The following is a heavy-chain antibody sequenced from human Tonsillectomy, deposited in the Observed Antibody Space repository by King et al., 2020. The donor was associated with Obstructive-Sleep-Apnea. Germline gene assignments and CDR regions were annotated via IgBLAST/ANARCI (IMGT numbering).Heavy chain of an antibody. J-gene: IGHJ4*02. CDR2: IIPILGIA. V-gene: IGHV1-69*04. D-gene: IGHD3-22*01. CDR3: ARDYYDSSGNHNVGG. Sequence: QLVQSGAEVKKPGSSVRVSCKASGGTFSSYAIIWVRQAPGQGLEWMGGIIPILGIANYAQKFQGRVTSTADKSTNTAYMELSSLRSEDTAIYYCARDYYDSSGNHNVGGWGQGTLVTVSS. CDR1: GGTFSSYA.